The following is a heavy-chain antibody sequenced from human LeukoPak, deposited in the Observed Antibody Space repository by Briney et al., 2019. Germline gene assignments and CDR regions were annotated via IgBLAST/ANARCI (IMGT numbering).Heavy chain of an antibody. Sequence: GGSLRLSCAASGFTFSSYGMHWVRQAPGKGLERVAVISYDGSNKYYADSVKGRFTISRDNSKNTLYLQMNSLRAEDTAVYYCAKVSGGDYYYGMDVWGQGTTVTVSS. CDR1: GFTFSSYG. CDR2: ISYDGSNK. V-gene: IGHV3-30*18. J-gene: IGHJ6*02. CDR3: AKVSGGDYYYGMDV. D-gene: IGHD2-15*01.